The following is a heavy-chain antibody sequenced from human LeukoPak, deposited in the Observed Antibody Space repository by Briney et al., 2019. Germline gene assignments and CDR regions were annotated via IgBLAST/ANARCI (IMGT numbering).Heavy chain of an antibody. J-gene: IGHJ6*02. CDR2: INPSGDST. V-gene: IGHV1-46*01. D-gene: IGHD5-24*01. CDR3: VRAMAPLDTFNYQYAMDV. CDR1: GYTFSSYY. Sequence: ASVKVSCKASGYTFSSYYMHWMRQAPGQGLEWMGIINPSGDSTTLAQKFQGRFTLTRETFISTAYMELSSLRSDDTAVYYCVRAMAPLDTFNYQYAMDVWGQGTMVTVSS.